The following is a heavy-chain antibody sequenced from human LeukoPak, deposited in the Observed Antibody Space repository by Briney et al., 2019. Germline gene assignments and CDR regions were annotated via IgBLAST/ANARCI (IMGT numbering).Heavy chain of an antibody. V-gene: IGHV3-21*01. D-gene: IGHD3-22*01. CDR1: GFNFSSYS. J-gene: IGHJ3*02. Sequence: GGSLRLSCAASGFNFSSYSMNWVRQAPGKGLEWVSSISSSSSYIYYADSVKGRFTISRDNAKNSLYLQMNSLRAEDTAVYYCARGPNYYDSSGPTQDAFDIWGQGTMVTVSS. CDR3: ARGPNYYDSSGPTQDAFDI. CDR2: ISSSSSYI.